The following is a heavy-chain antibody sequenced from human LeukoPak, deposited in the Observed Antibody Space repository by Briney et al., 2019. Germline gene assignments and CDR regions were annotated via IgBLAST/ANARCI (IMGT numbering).Heavy chain of an antibody. CDR3: AKAKRPWQWLGGFDP. CDR2: INDNGDMT. D-gene: IGHD6-19*01. CDR1: EFSFDAFA. V-gene: IGHV3-9*01. J-gene: IGHJ5*02. Sequence: PGRSLRLSCAAYEFSFDAFAMTWVRQAPGRGLEWVSSINDNGDMTDYAGSVKGRFTISRDNAKKYVFLEISSLRSEDTAIYFCAKAKRPWQWLGGFDPWGQGTLVIVSS.